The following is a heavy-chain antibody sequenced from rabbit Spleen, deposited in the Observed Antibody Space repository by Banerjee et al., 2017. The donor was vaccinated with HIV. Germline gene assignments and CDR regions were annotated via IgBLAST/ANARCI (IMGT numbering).Heavy chain of an antibody. V-gene: IGHV1S40*01. CDR2: IDNSGST. CDR1: GIDFSGYY. CDR3: ARDLVGVIGWNFYL. Sequence: QSLEESGGDLVKPGASLTLTCTASGIDFSGYYMCWVRQAPGKGPEWIACIDNSGSTWYPSWAKGRFTISRTSSTTVTLRMTSLTAADTATYFCARDLVGVIGWNFYLWGPGTLVTVS. J-gene: IGHJ4*01. D-gene: IGHD1-1*01.